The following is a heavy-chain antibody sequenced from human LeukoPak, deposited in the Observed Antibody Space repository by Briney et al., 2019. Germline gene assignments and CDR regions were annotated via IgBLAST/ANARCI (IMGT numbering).Heavy chain of an antibody. J-gene: IGHJ4*02. CDR3: ARAFRGTIDY. CDR1: GGSISSGSYY. CDR2: IYTSGST. V-gene: IGHV4-61*02. D-gene: IGHD3-10*01. Sequence: SETLSLTCTVSGGSISSGSYYWSWIRQPAGKGLEWIGRIYTSGSTNYNPSLKSRVTISVDTSKNQFSLKLSSVTAADTAVYYCARAFRGTIDYWGQGTLVTVSS.